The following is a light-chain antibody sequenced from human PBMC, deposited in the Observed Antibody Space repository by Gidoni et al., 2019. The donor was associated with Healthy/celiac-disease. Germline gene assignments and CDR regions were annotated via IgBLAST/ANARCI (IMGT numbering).Light chain of an antibody. CDR2: DAS. CDR1: QDISHY. J-gene: IGKJ5*01. Sequence: DIQIAQSPSSLSASVGDRVTTTCQASQDISHYLNWYQQKPGKAPKLLIYDASHLETGVPSRFSGSGSGTDFTFTISSLQPEDIATYYCQQYDNLPSITFXQXTRLEIK. CDR3: QQYDNLPSIT. V-gene: IGKV1-33*01.